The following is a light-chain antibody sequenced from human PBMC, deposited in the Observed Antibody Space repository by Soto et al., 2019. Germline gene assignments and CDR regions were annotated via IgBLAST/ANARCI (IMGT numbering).Light chain of an antibody. CDR1: QSIGSY. CDR2: GGS. CDR3: QQIYTIPLT. J-gene: IGKJ4*01. V-gene: IGKV1-39*01. Sequence: DIQMTLSPSSLSASVGDRVTITCRASQSIGSYLNWYQHKPGKAPNLLIHGGSILQSGVPPRFSGGGGGTDFTLTISSLQPEDFASYYCQQIYTIPLTFGGGTKVDI.